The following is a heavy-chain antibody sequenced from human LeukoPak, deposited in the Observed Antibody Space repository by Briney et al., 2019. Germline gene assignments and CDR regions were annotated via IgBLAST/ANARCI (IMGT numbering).Heavy chain of an antibody. CDR3: ARNGNFDY. Sequence: SETLSLTCAVSGGSISSGGYSWSWIRQPPGKGLEWIGYIYYSGSTNYNPSLKSRVTISVDTSKNQFSLKLSSVTAADTAVYYCARNGNFDYWGQGTLVTVSS. CDR2: IYYSGST. CDR1: GGSISSGGYS. J-gene: IGHJ4*02. D-gene: IGHD1-14*01. V-gene: IGHV4-61*08.